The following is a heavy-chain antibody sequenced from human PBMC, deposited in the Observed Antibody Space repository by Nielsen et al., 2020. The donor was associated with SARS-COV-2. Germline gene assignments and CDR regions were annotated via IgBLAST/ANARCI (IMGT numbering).Heavy chain of an antibody. V-gene: IGHV3-23*01. CDR3: AKAPYYYYYMDV. CDR2: ISGGEGST. J-gene: IGHJ6*03. Sequence: VRQAPGKGLEWVSVISGGEGSTNYADSVKGRFTISRENSKSTLYLQMNSLRAEDTAVYYCAKAPYYYYYMDVWGKGTTVTVSS.